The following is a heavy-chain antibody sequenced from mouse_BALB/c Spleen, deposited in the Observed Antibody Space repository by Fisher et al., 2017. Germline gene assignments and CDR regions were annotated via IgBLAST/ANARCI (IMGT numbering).Heavy chain of an antibody. CDR3: TRDDYDGDAMDY. D-gene: IGHD2-4*01. V-gene: IGHV1-69*02. J-gene: IGHJ4*01. Sequence: LKFKGKATLTVDKSSSTAYMQLSSPTSEDSAVYYCTRDDYDGDAMDYWGQGTSVTVSS.